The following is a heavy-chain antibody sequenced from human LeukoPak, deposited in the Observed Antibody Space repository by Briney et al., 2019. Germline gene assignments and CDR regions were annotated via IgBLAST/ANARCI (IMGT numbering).Heavy chain of an antibody. CDR1: GGSISNDDNY. V-gene: IGHV4-30-4*01. D-gene: IGHD3/OR15-3a*01. CDR2: IYYSGRT. Sequence: SETLSLTCTVSGGSISNDDNYWTWIRQPPGKGLEWIGFIYYSGRTKYNPSLTSRVTMSVDTSKNQFSLKLRSVTAADTAVYYCARLAAGDWFDYWGQGTLVTVSS. CDR3: ARLAAGDWFDY. J-gene: IGHJ4*02.